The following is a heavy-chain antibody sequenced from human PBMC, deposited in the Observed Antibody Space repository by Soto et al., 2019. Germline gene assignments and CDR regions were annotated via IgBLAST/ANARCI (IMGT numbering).Heavy chain of an antibody. CDR2: ISWNSGSI. V-gene: IGHV3-9*01. J-gene: IGHJ4*02. CDR1: GFTFDDYA. D-gene: IGHD6-13*01. CDR3: AKDRFSSSWYYFDY. Sequence: EVPLVESGGGLVQPGRSLRLSCAASGFTFDDYAMHWVRQAPGKGLEWVSGISWNSGSIGYADSVKGRFTISRDNAKNSLYLQMNSLRAEDTALYYCAKDRFSSSWYYFDYWGQGTLVTVSS.